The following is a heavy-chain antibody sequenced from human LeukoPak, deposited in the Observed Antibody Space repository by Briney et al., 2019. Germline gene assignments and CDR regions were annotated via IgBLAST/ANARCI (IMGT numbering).Heavy chain of an antibody. CDR1: GYTFTSYY. Sequence: ASVKVSCKASGYTFTSYYMHWVRQAPGQGLEWMGIINPSGGSTSYAQKFQGRVTMTRDTSTSTAYMELSSLRSEDPAVYYSARTPNSGSYYGYWGQGTLVTVSS. CDR3: ARTPNSGSYYGY. CDR2: INPSGGST. J-gene: IGHJ4*02. V-gene: IGHV1-46*01. D-gene: IGHD1-26*01.